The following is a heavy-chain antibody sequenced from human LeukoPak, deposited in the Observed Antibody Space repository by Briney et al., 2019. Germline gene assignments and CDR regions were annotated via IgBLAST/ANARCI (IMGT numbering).Heavy chain of an antibody. J-gene: IGHJ4*02. Sequence: GGSLRLSCAASGFTFSTYSMNWVRQAPGKGLERVSSISSSSTYIDYADSVKGRFTISRDNAKNSLYLQMNSLRAEDTAVYYCAREWYYDGSTYYWGQGTLVTVSS. CDR1: GFTFSTYS. CDR2: ISSSSTYI. D-gene: IGHD3-22*01. V-gene: IGHV3-21*06. CDR3: AREWYYDGSTYY.